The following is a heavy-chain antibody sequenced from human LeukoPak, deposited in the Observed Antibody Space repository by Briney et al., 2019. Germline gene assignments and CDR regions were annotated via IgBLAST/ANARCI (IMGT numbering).Heavy chain of an antibody. CDR3: ARVGGGYGGNDLYNWFDP. D-gene: IGHD4-23*01. J-gene: IGHJ5*02. V-gene: IGHV1-18*01. CDR1: GYTFTSYG. CDR2: ISAYNGNT. Sequence: ASVKVSCKASGYTFTSYGISWVRQAPGQGLEWMGWISAYNGNTNYAQKLQGRVTVTTDTSTSTAYMELRSLRSDDTAVYYCARVGGGYGGNDLYNWFDPWGQGTLVTVSS.